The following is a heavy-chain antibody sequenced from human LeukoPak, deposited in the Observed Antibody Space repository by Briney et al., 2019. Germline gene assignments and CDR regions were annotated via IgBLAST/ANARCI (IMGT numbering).Heavy chain of an antibody. D-gene: IGHD2-15*01. CDR2: ISGSGGST. CDR3: AKEYAQTYCSGGSCYYFDY. J-gene: IGHJ4*02. V-gene: IGHV3-23*01. CDR1: GFTVSSNY. Sequence: GGSLRLSCAASGFTVSSNYMSWVRQAPGKGLEWVSAISGSGGSTYYADSVKGRFTISRDNSKNTLYLQMNSLRAEDTAVYYCAKEYAQTYCSGGSCYYFDYWGQGTLVTVSS.